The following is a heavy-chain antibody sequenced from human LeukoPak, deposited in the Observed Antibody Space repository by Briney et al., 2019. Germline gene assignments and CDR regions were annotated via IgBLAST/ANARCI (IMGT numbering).Heavy chain of an antibody. V-gene: IGHV4-59*01. J-gene: IGHJ4*02. D-gene: IGHD3-10*01. CDR3: ARAGGFGELLSHFGY. Sequence: SETLSLTCTVSGGSISSYYWSWIRQPPGKGLEWIGYIYYSGSTNYNPSLKSRVTISVDTSKNQFSLKLSSVTAADTAVYYCARAGGFGELLSHFGYWGQGTLVTVSS. CDR1: GGSISSYY. CDR2: IYYSGST.